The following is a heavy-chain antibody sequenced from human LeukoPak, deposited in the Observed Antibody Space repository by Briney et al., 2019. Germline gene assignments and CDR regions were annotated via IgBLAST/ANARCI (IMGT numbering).Heavy chain of an antibody. D-gene: IGHD5-24*01. Sequence: PSETLSLTCTVSNSSISTYYWTWLRQTPGKGLEWIGYIDYRGSTNHNPSLKSRVTISVDSSKKQFSLRVTSVTAADTAVYYCAAGAPKFLHLIYWGRGTPVTVSS. CDR1: NSSISTYY. CDR2: IDYRGST. CDR3: AAGAPKFLHLIY. J-gene: IGHJ4*02. V-gene: IGHV4-59*01.